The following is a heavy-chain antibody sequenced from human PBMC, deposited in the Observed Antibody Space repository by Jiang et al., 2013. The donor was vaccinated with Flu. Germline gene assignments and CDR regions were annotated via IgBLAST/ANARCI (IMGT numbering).Heavy chain of an antibody. Sequence: SQTLSVTCDISGDSVSSNSAAWNWFRQSPSRGLEWLGRTYYRSKWNNDYAVSLRGRIIINPDTSKNQFSLQLKFVTPEDTAVYYCARGFDSSYDYWGQGTVVTVSS. D-gene: IGHD6-6*01. V-gene: IGHV6-1*01. J-gene: IGHJ4*02. CDR1: GDSVSSNSAA. CDR2: TYYRSKWNN. CDR3: ARGFDSSYDY.